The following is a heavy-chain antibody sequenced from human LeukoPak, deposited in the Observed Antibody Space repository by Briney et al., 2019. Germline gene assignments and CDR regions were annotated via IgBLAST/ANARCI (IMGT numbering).Heavy chain of an antibody. CDR3: TKGVGYSTGWYYFEC. CDR1: GSTFSSYT. V-gene: IGHV3-64*02. D-gene: IGHD6-19*01. CDR2: LCGDGSST. J-gene: IGHJ4*02. Sequence: PGGSLRLSCAASGSTFSSYTMHWARQPHRPGLEYVSTLCGDGSSTYYGDAEKGRFTLSRDNSKNALDLQMRRMRGGDTAVYYCTKGVGYSTGWYYFECWGQGSLVTVSS.